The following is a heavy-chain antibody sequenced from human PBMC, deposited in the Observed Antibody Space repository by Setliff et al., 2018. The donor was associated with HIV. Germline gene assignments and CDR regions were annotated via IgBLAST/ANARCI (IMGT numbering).Heavy chain of an antibody. D-gene: IGHD3-16*02. CDR1: GFTFGDYS. J-gene: IGHJ4*02. V-gene: IGHV3-49*04. CDR2: IRSKAYGGTT. Sequence: PGGSLRLSCTASGFTFGDYSMSWARQAPGKGLEWVGFIRSKAYGGTTEYAASVKGRFTISRDDSKSIAYLQMNSLKTEDTAVYYCTRDFGYDYVWGSYRYEDYWGQGTLVTVSS. CDR3: TRDFGYDYVWGSYRYEDY.